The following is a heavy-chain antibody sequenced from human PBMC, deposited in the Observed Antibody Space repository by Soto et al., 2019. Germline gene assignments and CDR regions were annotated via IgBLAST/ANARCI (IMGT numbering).Heavy chain of an antibody. CDR1: GFTFSSYA. Sequence: GGSLRLSCAASGFTFSSYAMSWVRQAPGKGLEWVSAISGSGGSTYYADSVKGRFTISRDNSKNTLHLQMNSLRAEDTAVYYCAKDLMYYDFWSGYYSDYYYYGMDVWGQGTTVTVSS. V-gene: IGHV3-23*01. CDR2: ISGSGGST. D-gene: IGHD3-3*01. J-gene: IGHJ6*02. CDR3: AKDLMYYDFWSGYYSDYYYYGMDV.